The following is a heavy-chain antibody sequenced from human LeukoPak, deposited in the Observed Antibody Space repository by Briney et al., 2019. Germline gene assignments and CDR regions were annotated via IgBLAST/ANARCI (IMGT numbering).Heavy chain of an antibody. V-gene: IGHV4-59*01. D-gene: IGHD6-19*01. Sequence: SETLSLTCSVSGVSINSYYWQWIRQPPGKGLEWIGYIAYNGNTNYSPSLKSRLTLSVDTSKNQFFLRLRSVTAADTAVYYCARAGSSGWYGEYWGQGTLVTVSS. J-gene: IGHJ4*02. CDR2: IAYNGNT. CDR3: ARAGSSGWYGEY. CDR1: GVSINSYY.